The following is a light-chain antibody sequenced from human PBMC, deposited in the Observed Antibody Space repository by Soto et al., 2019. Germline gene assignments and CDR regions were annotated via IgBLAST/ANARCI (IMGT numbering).Light chain of an antibody. CDR2: GAS. CDR3: QQYNNWTRT. J-gene: IGKJ1*01. Sequence: EIVMTQSPATLSVSPGERATLSCRASPSVSSNLAWYQQKPGQAPRLLIYGASTRATGIPATFSGSGSGTEFNLTISSLQSEDFAVYYCQQYNNWTRTFGQGTKVEIK. V-gene: IGKV3-15*01. CDR1: PSVSSN.